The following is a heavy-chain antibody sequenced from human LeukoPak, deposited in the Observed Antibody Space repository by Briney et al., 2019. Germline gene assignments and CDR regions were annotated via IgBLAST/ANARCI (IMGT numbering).Heavy chain of an antibody. V-gene: IGHV3-21*01. CDR1: GFTFSSYS. D-gene: IGHD3-10*01. CDR2: ISSSSSYI. J-gene: IGHJ4*02. CDR3: ARGRGVVRGVIIQDY. Sequence: GGSLRLSCAASGFTFSSYSMNWVRQAPGKGLEWVSSISSSSSYIYYADSVKGRFTISRDNAKNSLYLQMNSLRAEDTAVYYCARGRGVVRGVIIQDYWGQGTLVTVSS.